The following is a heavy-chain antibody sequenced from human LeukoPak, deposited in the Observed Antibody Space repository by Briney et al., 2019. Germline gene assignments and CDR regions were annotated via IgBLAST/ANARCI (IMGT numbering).Heavy chain of an antibody. V-gene: IGHV3-30-3*01. CDR1: GFTFSSYA. CDR3: AREWGFDY. D-gene: IGHD1-26*01. CDR2: ISYDGSNK. J-gene: IGHJ4*02. Sequence: PGGSLRLSCAASGFTFSSYAMHWVRQAPGKGLEWVAVISYDGSNKYYADSVKGRFTISRDNSKNTLYLRMNSLRAEDTAVYYCAREWGFDYWGQGTLVTVSS.